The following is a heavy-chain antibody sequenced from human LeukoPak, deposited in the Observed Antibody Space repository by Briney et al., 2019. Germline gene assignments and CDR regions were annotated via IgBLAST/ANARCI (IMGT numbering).Heavy chain of an antibody. D-gene: IGHD2-15*01. CDR3: ARGGTIVVVVAATDY. CDR2: ISSSSTI. CDR1: GFTFSSYS. J-gene: IGHJ4*02. Sequence: GGSLRLSCAPSGFTFSSYSMNWVRQAPGKGLEWVSYISSSSTIYYADSVKGRFTISRDNAKNSLYLQMNSLRAEDTAVYYCARGGTIVVVVAATDYWGQGTLVTVSS. V-gene: IGHV3-48*01.